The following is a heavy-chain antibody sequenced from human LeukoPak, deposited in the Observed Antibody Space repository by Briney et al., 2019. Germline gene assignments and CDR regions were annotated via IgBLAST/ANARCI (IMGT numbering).Heavy chain of an antibody. CDR1: GFSFSNYW. Sequence: GGSLRLSCAASGFSFSNYWMHWVRQAPGKGLVWVSRINSDGSSTTYADSVKGRFTISRDNAKNTLYLQMNSLRAKDTAVYYCARDGVEFYNWFDPWGQGTLVTVSS. CDR2: INSDGSST. D-gene: IGHD2-21*01. J-gene: IGHJ5*02. V-gene: IGHV3-74*01. CDR3: ARDGVEFYNWFDP.